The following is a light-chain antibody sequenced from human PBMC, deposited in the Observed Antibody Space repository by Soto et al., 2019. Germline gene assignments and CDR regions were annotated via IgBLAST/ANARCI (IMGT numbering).Light chain of an antibody. CDR2: KAS. Sequence: DIQMTQSPSTLSASVGDKVTITCRASQSMSSWLAWYQQKPGKAPKLLIYKASILESGVPSRFSGSGSGTAFTLTISGPETDDIATCYCQQYQSYSHFGQGTKVEIK. CDR3: QQYQSYSH. J-gene: IGKJ1*01. V-gene: IGKV1-5*03. CDR1: QSMSSW.